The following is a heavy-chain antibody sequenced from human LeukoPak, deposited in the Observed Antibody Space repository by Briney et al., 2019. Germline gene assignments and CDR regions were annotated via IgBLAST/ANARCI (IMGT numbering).Heavy chain of an antibody. CDR1: GFTFSNYW. CDR2: INSDGSST. CDR3: TRELDWLPTLDY. J-gene: IGHJ4*02. D-gene: IGHD3-9*01. Sequence: GGSLRLSCAASGFTFSNYWMHWVRQAPGKGLVWVSRINSDGSSTRYVDSVKGRFTISRDNAKNTLYLQMNSLRAEDTAVYYCTRELDWLPTLDYWGQGTLVTVSS. V-gene: IGHV3-74*01.